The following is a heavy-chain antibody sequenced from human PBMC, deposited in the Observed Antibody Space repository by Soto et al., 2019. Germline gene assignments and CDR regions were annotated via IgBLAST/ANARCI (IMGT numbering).Heavy chain of an antibody. V-gene: IGHV1-69*01. J-gene: IGHJ4*02. CDR3: ARSTKWGSSWYYFDY. CDR2: IIPIFGTA. D-gene: IGHD6-13*01. Sequence: QVQLVQSGAEVKKPGSSVKVSCKASGGTFSSYAISWMRQAPGQGLEWMGGIIPIFGTANDAQKFQGRVTITADESTSTAYMELSSLRSEATAVYSCARSTKWGSSWYYFDYRGQGTLVTVSS. CDR1: GGTFSSYA.